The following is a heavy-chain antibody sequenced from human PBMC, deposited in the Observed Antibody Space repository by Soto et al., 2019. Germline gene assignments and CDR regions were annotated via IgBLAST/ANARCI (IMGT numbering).Heavy chain of an antibody. Sequence: QAQLVQSGSEVKRPGASVKVSCKASGYSFSSYGIFWVRQAPGQGLEWMGWIRPYNGDTNSAQKFQGRVTLTTDTSTSTAYMELRSLRYDDTAVYYCARRAEDHYFYYMGVWGKGTTVTVSS. CDR3: ARRAEDHYFYYMGV. J-gene: IGHJ6*03. CDR2: IRPYNGDT. CDR1: GYSFSSYG. D-gene: IGHD1-26*01. V-gene: IGHV1-18*01.